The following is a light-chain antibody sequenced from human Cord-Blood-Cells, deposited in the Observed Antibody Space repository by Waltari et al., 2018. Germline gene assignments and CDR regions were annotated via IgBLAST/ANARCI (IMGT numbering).Light chain of an antibody. CDR2: GAS. J-gene: IGKJ3*01. Sequence: IVLTPSPGTLSLPTGDRATLSCRASQSVSSSYLAWYQQKPGQAPRLLIYGASSRATGIPDRFSGSGSGTDFTLTISRLEPEDFATYYCQQSYSTLFTFGPGTKVDIK. CDR3: QQSYSTLFT. V-gene: IGKV3-20*01. CDR1: QSVSSSY.